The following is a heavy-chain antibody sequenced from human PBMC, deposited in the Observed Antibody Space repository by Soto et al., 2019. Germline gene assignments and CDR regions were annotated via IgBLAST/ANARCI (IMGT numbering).Heavy chain of an antibody. CDR1: GGSFSSFG. Sequence: SVKVSCKASGGSFSSFGISWVRQAPGQGLEWMGGIIPVFGRPNYAQRFLGRLTITADESTNTVYLELIDMRSEDTAVYYCAREGSVYNLWGQGSQVTVSS. J-gene: IGHJ1*01. CDR3: AREGSVYNL. V-gene: IGHV1-69*13. D-gene: IGHD1-1*01. CDR2: IIPVFGRP.